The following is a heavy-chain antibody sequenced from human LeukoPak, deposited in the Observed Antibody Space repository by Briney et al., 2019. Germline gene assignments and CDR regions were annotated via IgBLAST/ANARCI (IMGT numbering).Heavy chain of an antibody. J-gene: IGHJ4*02. CDR2: INPNSGGT. CDR3: ARVLTTTVNNFDY. Sequence: GASVKVSCKASGYTFTGYFLHWVRQAPGQGLEWMGRINPNSGGTDYSQKFQDRVTTTRDTSISIAYMELSRLTSDDTAVYYCARVLTTTVNNFDYWGQGTLVTVSS. D-gene: IGHD4-17*01. V-gene: IGHV1-2*06. CDR1: GYTFTGYF.